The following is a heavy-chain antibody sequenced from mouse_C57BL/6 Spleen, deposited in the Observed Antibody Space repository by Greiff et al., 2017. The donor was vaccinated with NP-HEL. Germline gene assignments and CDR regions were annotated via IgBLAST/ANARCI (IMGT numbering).Heavy chain of an antibody. CDR3: AREGGLRVFDY. V-gene: IGHV1-80*01. D-gene: IGHD3-1*01. Sequence: QVQLKESGAELVKPGASVKISCKASGYAFSSYWMNWVKQRPGKGLEWIGQIYPGDGDTNYNGKFKGKATLTADKSSSTAYMQLSSLTSEDSAVYFCAREGGLRVFDYWGQGTTLTVSS. CDR1: GYAFSSYW. CDR2: IYPGDGDT. J-gene: IGHJ2*01.